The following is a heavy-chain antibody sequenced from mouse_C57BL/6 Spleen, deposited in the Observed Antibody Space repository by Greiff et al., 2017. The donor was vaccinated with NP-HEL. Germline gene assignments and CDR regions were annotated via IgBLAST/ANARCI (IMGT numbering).Heavy chain of an antibody. CDR1: GFSLTSYA. CDR3: ARESAPASYAMDY. J-gene: IGHJ4*01. Sequence: VKLMESGPGLVAPSQSLSITCTVSGFSLTSYAISWVRQPPGKGLEWLGVIWTGGGTNYNSALKSRLSISKDNSKSQVFLKMNSLQTDDTARYYCARESAPASYAMDYWGQGTSVTVSS. D-gene: IGHD6-1*01. CDR2: IWTGGGT. V-gene: IGHV2-9-1*01.